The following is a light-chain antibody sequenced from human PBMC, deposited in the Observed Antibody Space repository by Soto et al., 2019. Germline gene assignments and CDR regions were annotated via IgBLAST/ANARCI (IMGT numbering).Light chain of an antibody. CDR2: DVT. Sequence: QSVLTQPASVSGSPGQSITISCTGTSSDIGRYNYVSWYQHHPGKAPKLMIYDVTNRPSGVSYRFSGSKSGNTASLTISGLQAEDEADYYCSSYTSGNTLVFGTGTKLTVL. V-gene: IGLV2-14*03. CDR3: SSYTSGNTLV. CDR1: SSDIGRYNY. J-gene: IGLJ1*01.